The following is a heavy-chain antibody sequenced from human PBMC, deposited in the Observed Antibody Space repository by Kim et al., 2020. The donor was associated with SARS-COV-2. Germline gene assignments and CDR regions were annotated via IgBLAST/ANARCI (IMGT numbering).Heavy chain of an antibody. CDR1: GHRFTNYW. J-gene: IGHJ5*02. CDR3: AKIGSYCAGDCDSNWFDP. V-gene: IGHV5-51*01. CDR2: IYPDDSDT. Sequence: GESLKISCQEPGHRFTNYWIGWVRQMPGKGLEWMGIIYPDDSDTRYNPSFQGQVTMSVDKSISTAYLQWTSLRASDTAIYYCAKIGSYCAGDCDSNWFDP. D-gene: IGHD2-21*02.